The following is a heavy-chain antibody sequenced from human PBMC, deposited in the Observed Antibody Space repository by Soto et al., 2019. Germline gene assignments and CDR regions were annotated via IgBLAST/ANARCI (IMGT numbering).Heavy chain of an antibody. Sequence: GGSLRLSCAASGFTFSNAWMNWVRQAPGKGLEWVGRIKSKTDGGTTDYAAPVKGRFTISRDDSKNTLYLQMNSLKTEDTAVYYCTTAIFGVVIDIYFDYWGQGTLVTVSS. D-gene: IGHD3-3*01. CDR3: TTAIFGVVIDIYFDY. CDR2: IKSKTDGGTT. CDR1: GFTFSNAW. J-gene: IGHJ4*02. V-gene: IGHV3-15*07.